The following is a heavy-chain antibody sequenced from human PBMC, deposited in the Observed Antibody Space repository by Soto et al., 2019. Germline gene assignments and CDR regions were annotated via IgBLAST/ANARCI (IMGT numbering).Heavy chain of an antibody. D-gene: IGHD3-9*01. CDR3: AILPFLRYFFCFSGYYYGMDV. CDR2: ISAYNGNT. Sequence: GASAKVSCKASGYSFTSYGISWVRQAPGQGLERMGWISAYNGNTNYAQKLKGRVTMTTDTSTSTAYMELRNRRSDDTAVYYCAILPFLRYFFCFSGYYYGMDVLCQETTLTVSS. CDR1: GYSFTSYG. V-gene: IGHV1-18*01. J-gene: IGHJ6*02.